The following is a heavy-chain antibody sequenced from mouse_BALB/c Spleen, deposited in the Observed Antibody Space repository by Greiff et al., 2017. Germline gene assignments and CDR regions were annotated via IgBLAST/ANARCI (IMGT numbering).Heavy chain of an antibody. J-gene: IGHJ1*01. CDR2: ISYSGST. D-gene: IGHD2-3*01. CDR1: GYSITSDYA. V-gene: IGHV3-2*02. CDR3: ARGGYDGYYDV. Sequence: EVQLQESGPGLVKPSQSLSLTCTVTGYSITSDYAWYWIRQFPGNKLEWMGYISYSGSTSYNPSLKSRISITRDTSKNQFFLQLNSVTTEDTATYYCARGGYDGYYDVWGAGTTVTVSS.